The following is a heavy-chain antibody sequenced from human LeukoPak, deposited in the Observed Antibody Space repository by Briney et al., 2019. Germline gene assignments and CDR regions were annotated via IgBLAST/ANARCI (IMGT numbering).Heavy chain of an antibody. V-gene: IGHV3-30*02. CDR3: AELGITMIGGV. Sequence: GESLRLSCAASGFIFNTYVMHWVRQAPGKGLEWLAFIRYDGSNKNYADSVKGRFTISRDNTKNSLYLQMNSLRAEDTAVYYCAELGITMIGGVWGKGTTVTISS. CDR1: GFIFNTYV. D-gene: IGHD3-10*02. CDR2: IRYDGSNK. J-gene: IGHJ6*04.